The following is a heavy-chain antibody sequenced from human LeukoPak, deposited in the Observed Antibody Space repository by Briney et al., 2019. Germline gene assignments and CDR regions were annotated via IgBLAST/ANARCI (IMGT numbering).Heavy chain of an antibody. V-gene: IGHV3-7*01. Sequence: PGGSLRLSCAASGFTLSGYWMSWVRQAPGKGRECVANIKEDGSEKYYVDSVKGRFTISRDNAENSLFLQMNSLRAEDTAVYYCGRGHYGDYAWGQGTLVTVSS. D-gene: IGHD4-17*01. CDR2: IKEDGSEK. J-gene: IGHJ5*02. CDR3: GRGHYGDYA. CDR1: GFTLSGYW.